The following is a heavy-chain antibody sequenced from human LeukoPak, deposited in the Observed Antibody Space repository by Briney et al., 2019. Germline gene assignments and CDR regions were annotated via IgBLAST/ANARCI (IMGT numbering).Heavy chain of an antibody. D-gene: IGHD5-12*01. CDR3: ARDVEMATIKSAAFDI. V-gene: IGHV3-66*01. J-gene: IGHJ3*02. Sequence: GGSLRLSCAASGFTVSSNYMSWVRQAPGKGLEWVSVIYSGGSTYYADSVKGRFTISRDNSKNTLYLQMNSLRAEDTAVYYCARDVEMATIKSAAFDIWGQGTMVTVSS. CDR2: IYSGGST. CDR1: GFTVSSNY.